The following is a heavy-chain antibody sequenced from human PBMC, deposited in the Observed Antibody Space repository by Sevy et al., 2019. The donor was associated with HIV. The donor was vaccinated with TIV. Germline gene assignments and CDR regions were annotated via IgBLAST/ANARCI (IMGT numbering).Heavy chain of an antibody. CDR3: ATYSDYGGAFDP. J-gene: IGHJ5*02. Sequence: ASVKVSGKAFGYTFTAHYMHWVRLVPGQGLEWMGWINPNSGGTKYAQKFQGRVTMTRDTSISTAYMEMSRLRSDDTALYYCATYSDYGGAFDPWGQGTLVTVSS. CDR1: GYTFTAHY. CDR2: INPNSGGT. V-gene: IGHV1-2*02. D-gene: IGHD5-12*01.